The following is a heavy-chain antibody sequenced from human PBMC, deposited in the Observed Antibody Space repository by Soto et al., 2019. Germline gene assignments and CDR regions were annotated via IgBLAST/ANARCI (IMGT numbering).Heavy chain of an antibody. V-gene: IGHV4-38-2*01. CDR3: ATGGYSYGYHGYYFDY. CDR2: IYYSGST. D-gene: IGHD5-18*01. Sequence: GSLILSCAASGFTFSDHYMDWVRQAPGKGLEWIGSIYYSGSTYYNPSLKSRVTISVDTSKNQFSLKLSSVTAADTAVYYCATGGYSYGYHGYYFDYWGQGTLVTVSS. CDR1: GFTFSDHY. J-gene: IGHJ4*02.